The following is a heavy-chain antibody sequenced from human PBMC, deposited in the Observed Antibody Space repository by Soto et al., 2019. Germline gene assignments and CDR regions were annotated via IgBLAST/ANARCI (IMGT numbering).Heavy chain of an antibody. V-gene: IGHV3-23*01. CDR3: AKDQVATSYYYMDV. CDR2: ISGSGGST. J-gene: IGHJ6*03. D-gene: IGHD5-12*01. Sequence: PGGSLRLSCAASGFTFSSYAMSWVRQAPGKGLEWVSAISGSGGSTYYADSVKGRFTISRDNSKNTLYLQMNSLRAEDTAVYYCAKDQVATSYYYMDVWGKGTTVTVSS. CDR1: GFTFSSYA.